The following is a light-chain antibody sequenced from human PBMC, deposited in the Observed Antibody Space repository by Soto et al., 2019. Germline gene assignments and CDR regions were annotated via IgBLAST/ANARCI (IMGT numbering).Light chain of an antibody. CDR3: QQYNSYSPST. CDR1: QSISSW. V-gene: IGKV1-5*03. J-gene: IGKJ1*01. CDR2: KAS. Sequence: DIQMTQSPSTLSASVGDRVTITCRASQSISSWLAWYQQKPGKAPKLLIYKASSLESGVPLRFSGSGSGTEFTITISSLQPDDFANYYCQQYNSYSPSTFGQGTKVDIK.